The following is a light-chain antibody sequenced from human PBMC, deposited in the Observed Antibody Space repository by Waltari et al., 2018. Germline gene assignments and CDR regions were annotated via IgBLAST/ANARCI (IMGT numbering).Light chain of an antibody. CDR2: GAS. Sequence: EIVLTQSPGTLSLSPGERATLSCRASQTVRTTYLDWYQQNTGQAPTLLIYGASSRATGIPDRFSGSGSGTDFSLTISSLEPEDFAVYYGQQYDISPLTFGGGTKVEIK. V-gene: IGKV3-20*01. CDR3: QQYDISPLT. J-gene: IGKJ4*01. CDR1: QTVRTTY.